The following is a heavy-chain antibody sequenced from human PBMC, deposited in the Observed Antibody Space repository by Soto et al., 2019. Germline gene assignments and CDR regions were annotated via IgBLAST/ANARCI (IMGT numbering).Heavy chain of an antibody. J-gene: IGHJ4*02. CDR3: ASATGGSGSYSGY. CDR1: GCTFSSYS. V-gene: IGHV3-48*02. D-gene: IGHD1-26*01. CDR2: ISSSSSTI. Sequence: EVQLVESGGGLVQPGGSLRLSCAASGCTFSSYSMIWVRQAPGKGLEWVSYISSSSSTIYYADSVKGRFTISRDNAKNSLYLQMNSLRDEDTAVYYCASATGGSGSYSGYWGQGTLVTVSS.